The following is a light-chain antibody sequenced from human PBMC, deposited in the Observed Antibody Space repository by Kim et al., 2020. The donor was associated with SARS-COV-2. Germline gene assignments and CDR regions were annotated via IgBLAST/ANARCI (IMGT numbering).Light chain of an antibody. CDR2: GKN. V-gene: IGLV3-19*01. CDR1: RSSIYY. J-gene: IGLJ3*02. CDR3: NSRDSSGTWV. Sequence: VSWGKTVSITRREDRSSIYYASCHQQKPGQALVLVFYGKNNRPSGTPDRFSCSSSGNTASLTITGAQADDEADYYCNSRDSSGTWVFGGGTQLTVL.